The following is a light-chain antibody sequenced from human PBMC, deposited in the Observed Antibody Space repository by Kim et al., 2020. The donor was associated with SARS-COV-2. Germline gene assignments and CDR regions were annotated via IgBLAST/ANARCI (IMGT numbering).Light chain of an antibody. CDR3: QQYDGYPGT. V-gene: IGKV1-5*03. CDR1: QNVNNW. Sequence: DIQMTQSPSTLSASVGDRVTLTCRASQNVNNWLAWYQQKSGKAPKLLIYKASSLQSGVPSRFSGSGSGTEFTLTINSLQPEDSAIYYCQQYDGYPGTFCQGTKLDIK. J-gene: IGKJ1*01. CDR2: KAS.